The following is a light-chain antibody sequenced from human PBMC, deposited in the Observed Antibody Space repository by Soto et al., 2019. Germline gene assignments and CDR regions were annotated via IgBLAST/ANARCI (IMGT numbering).Light chain of an antibody. CDR1: QGISSW. CDR3: QQYKDYVYT. Sequence: AIRMTQSPSSFSASTGDRVTITCRASQGISSWLAWHQQKPGKAPKLLIYSASSLQSGVPSRFSGSGSATEFTLTISGLQPDDFATYYCQQYKDYVYTFGQGTKVDIK. J-gene: IGKJ2*01. V-gene: IGKV1-8*01. CDR2: SAS.